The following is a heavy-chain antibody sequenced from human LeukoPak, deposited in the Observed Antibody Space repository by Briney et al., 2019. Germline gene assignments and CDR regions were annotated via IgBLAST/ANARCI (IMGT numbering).Heavy chain of an antibody. J-gene: IGHJ4*02. CDR2: IYYSGST. V-gene: IGHV4-30-4*01. CDR1: GGSISSGDYY. CDR3: ARCDAVVAATGPQYYFDY. D-gene: IGHD2-15*01. Sequence: SETLSLTCTVSGGSISSGDYYWSWIRQPPGKGLEWIGYIYYSGSTYYNPSLKSRVTISVDTSKNQFSLKLSSVTAADTAVYYCARCDAVVAATGPQYYFDYWGQGTLVTVSS.